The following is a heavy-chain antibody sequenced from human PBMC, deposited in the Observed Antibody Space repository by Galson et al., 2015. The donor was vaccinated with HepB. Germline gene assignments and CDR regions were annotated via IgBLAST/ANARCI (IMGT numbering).Heavy chain of an antibody. D-gene: IGHD3-10*01. V-gene: IGHV3-66*01. CDR3: AREGGWVTMVRGVITNAFDI. J-gene: IGHJ3*02. Sequence: SLRLSCAASGFTVSSNYMSWVRQAPGKGLEWVSVNYSGGSTYYADSVKGRFTISRDNSKNTLYLQMNSLRAEDTAVYYCAREGGWVTMVRGVITNAFDIWGQGTMVTVSS. CDR2: NYSGGST. CDR1: GFTVSSNY.